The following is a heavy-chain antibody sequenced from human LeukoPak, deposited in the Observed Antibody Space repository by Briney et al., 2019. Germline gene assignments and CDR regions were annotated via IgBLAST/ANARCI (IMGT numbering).Heavy chain of an antibody. D-gene: IGHD2-2*01. CDR1: GFTFSTYW. CDR2: IKQDGSDK. Sequence: GGSLRLSCAASGFTFSTYWMSWVRQAPGKGLEWVANIKQDGSDKYYVDSVKGRFTISRDNAMNSLFLQMNSLRAEDTAVYYCARVRCSSNSCFPDYWGQGTLVTVSS. V-gene: IGHV3-7*01. J-gene: IGHJ4*02. CDR3: ARVRCSSNSCFPDY.